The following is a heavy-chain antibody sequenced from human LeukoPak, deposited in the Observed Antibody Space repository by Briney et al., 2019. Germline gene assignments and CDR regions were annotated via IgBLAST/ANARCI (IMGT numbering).Heavy chain of an antibody. V-gene: IGHV3-30*02. J-gene: IGHJ4*02. Sequence: PGGSLRLFCAASGFTFSSYGMHWVRQAPGKGLEWVTFIRFDGTNQYYADSVKGRFSISRDNSKNTLYLQMNSLSAEDTAVYYCAKDANTGWSYFDYWGQGTLVTVSS. CDR2: IRFDGTNQ. CDR3: AKDANTGWSYFDY. D-gene: IGHD6-19*01. CDR1: GFTFSSYG.